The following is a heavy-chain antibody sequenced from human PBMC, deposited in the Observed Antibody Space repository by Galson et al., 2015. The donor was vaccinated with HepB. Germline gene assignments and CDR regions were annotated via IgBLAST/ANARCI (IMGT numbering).Heavy chain of an antibody. J-gene: IGHJ5*02. CDR1: GYTFTGYY. V-gene: IGHV1-2*04. D-gene: IGHD3-10*01. Sequence: SVKVSCKASGYTFTGYYMHWVRQAPGQGLEWMGWINPNSGGTNYAQKFQGWVTMTRDTSISTAYMELSSLRSEDTAVYYCARGAGMVRGCWFDPWGQGTLVTVSS. CDR2: INPNSGGT. CDR3: ARGAGMVRGCWFDP.